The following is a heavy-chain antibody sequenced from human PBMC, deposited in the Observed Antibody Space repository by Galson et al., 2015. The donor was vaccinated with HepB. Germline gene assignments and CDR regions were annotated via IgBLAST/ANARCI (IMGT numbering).Heavy chain of an antibody. J-gene: IGHJ4*02. CDR2: LWSDGSKR. CDR1: GFTLSFYG. V-gene: IGHV3-33*01. Sequence: SLRLSCAASGFTLSFYGMHWVRLPPGKGLEWVALLWSDGSKRYYADSVKGRFTISRDISKNTLYLQMDSLRVEDTAVYYCARDLSVLASEFWGQGTLVTVSS. D-gene: IGHD3-3*02. CDR3: ARDLSVLASEF.